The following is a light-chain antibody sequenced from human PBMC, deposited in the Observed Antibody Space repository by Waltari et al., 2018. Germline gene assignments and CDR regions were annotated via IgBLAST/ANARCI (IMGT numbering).Light chain of an antibody. V-gene: IGKV1-39*01. CDR1: QYISTY. CDR2: AAS. CDR3: QQSYSIPRT. Sequence: DIEMTQSPSSLSASVGDRVTSACRSSQYISTYLNWYQQKPGKAPKLLISAASDLQSGVPSRFSGSGSGTDFTLTISSLQPEDFATYWCQQSYSIPRTFGGGTKVEIK. J-gene: IGKJ4*01.